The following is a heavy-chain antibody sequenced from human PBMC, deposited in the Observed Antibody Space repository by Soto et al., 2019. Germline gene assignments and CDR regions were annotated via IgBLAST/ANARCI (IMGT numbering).Heavy chain of an antibody. Sequence: PGGSLRLACAASGSTFSSYGMHWVRQAPGKGLEWVAVISYDGSNKYYADSVKGRFTISRDNSKNTLYLQMNSLRAEDTAVYYCAKATKRGNYFDYRGQGTLVTVSS. CDR3: AKATKRGNYFDY. V-gene: IGHV3-30*18. D-gene: IGHD3-10*01. CDR2: ISYDGSNK. CDR1: GSTFSSYG. J-gene: IGHJ4*02.